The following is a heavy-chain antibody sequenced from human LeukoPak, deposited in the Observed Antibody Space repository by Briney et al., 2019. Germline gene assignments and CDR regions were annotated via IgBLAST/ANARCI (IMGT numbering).Heavy chain of an antibody. CDR2: IRYDGSNK. D-gene: IGHD4-11*01. J-gene: IGHJ4*02. CDR1: GFTFSSYG. CDR3: ANHYSNYGVAGY. Sequence: PGGSLRLSCAASGFTFSSYGMHWVRQAPGKGLEWVAFIRYDGSNKYYADSVKGRFTISRDNSKNTLYLQMNSLRAEDTAVYYCANHYSNYGVAGYWGQGTLVTVSS. V-gene: IGHV3-30*02.